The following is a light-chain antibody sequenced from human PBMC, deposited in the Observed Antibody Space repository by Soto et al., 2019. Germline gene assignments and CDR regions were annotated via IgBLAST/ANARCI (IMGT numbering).Light chain of an antibody. CDR2: GAS. Sequence: EIVLTQSPGTLSLSPGERATLSCRASQSVSSSYLAWYQQKPGQAPRPLIYGASSRATGIPDRFSGSGSGTDFTLTISRLEPEDFAVYYCHQYGSSPRTFGQGTKVEIK. CDR1: QSVSSSY. CDR3: HQYGSSPRT. V-gene: IGKV3-20*01. J-gene: IGKJ1*01.